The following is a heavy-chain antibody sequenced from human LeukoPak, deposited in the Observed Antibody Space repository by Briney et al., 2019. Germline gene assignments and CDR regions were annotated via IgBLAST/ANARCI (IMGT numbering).Heavy chain of an antibody. CDR1: GFTFSSYA. CDR2: ISGSGGST. D-gene: IGHD1-26*01. Sequence: GGSLRLSCAASGFTFSSYAMSWVRQAPGKGLEWVSAISGSGGSTYYADSVKGRFTISRDNSKNTLYLQMNSLRAEDTAVYYCAKDFTPEVGYGMDVWGQGTTVTVPS. V-gene: IGHV3-23*01. CDR3: AKDFTPEVGYGMDV. J-gene: IGHJ6*02.